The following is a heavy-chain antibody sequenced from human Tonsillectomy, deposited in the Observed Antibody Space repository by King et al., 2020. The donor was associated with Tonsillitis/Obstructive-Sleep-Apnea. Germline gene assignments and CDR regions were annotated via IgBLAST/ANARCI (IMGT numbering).Heavy chain of an antibody. D-gene: IGHD4-11*01. J-gene: IGHJ2*01. CDR3: AKALDYSDYWYFDL. V-gene: IGHV3-30*18. CDR2: ISYDGSHK. Sequence: VQLVQSGGGVVQPGRSLRLSCAASGFTFSSYGMHWVRQAPGKGLEWVAIISYDGSHKYCSDSVKGRFTISRDNSKNTLYLHMNSLRAEDTAVYYCAKALDYSDYWYFDLWGRGTLVTVSS. CDR1: GFTFSSYG.